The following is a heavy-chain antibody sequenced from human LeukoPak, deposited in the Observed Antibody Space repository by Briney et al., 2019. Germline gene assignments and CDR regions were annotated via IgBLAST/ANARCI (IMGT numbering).Heavy chain of an antibody. J-gene: IGHJ4*02. D-gene: IGHD3-3*01. CDR3: ARKGLRLLDWLSEYFFDY. CDR1: GYTFTSYG. V-gene: IGHV1-18*01. Sequence: ASVKVSCKASGYTFTSYGISWVRQAPGQGLEWMGWISAYNGNTNYAQKLQGRVTMTTDTSTSTAYMELRSLRSDDTAVYYCARKGLRLLDWLSEYFFDYWGQGTLVTVSS. CDR2: ISAYNGNT.